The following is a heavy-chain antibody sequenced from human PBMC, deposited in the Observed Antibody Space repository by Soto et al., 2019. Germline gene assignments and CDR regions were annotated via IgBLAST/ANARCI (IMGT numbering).Heavy chain of an antibody. D-gene: IGHD6-6*01. CDR1: GGTFSSYA. CDR3: ASGPYTSSSGGYYYYYMDV. V-gene: IGHV1-69*02. CDR2: IVPMFGIP. J-gene: IGHJ6*03. Sequence: QVQLVQSGAEVKKPGSSVKVSCKASGGTFSSYAINWVRQAPGQGLEWMGRIVPMFGIPNFAPMFQGRVTMTADRSTITAYRELSSLRSEDTAVYYCASGPYTSSSGGYYYYYMDVWGKGTTVTVYS.